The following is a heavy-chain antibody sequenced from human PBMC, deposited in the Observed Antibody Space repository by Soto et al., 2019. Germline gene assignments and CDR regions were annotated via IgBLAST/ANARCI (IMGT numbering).Heavy chain of an antibody. V-gene: IGHV4-39*01. J-gene: IGHJ4*02. CDR1: GGSISSSSYY. CDR3: ARHERQLVFDY. Sequence: TVSGGSISSSSYYWGWIRQPPGKGLEWIGSIYYSGSTYYNPSLKSRVTISVDTSKNQFSLKLSSVTAADTAVYYCARHERQLVFDYWGQGTLVTVS. D-gene: IGHD6-6*01. CDR2: IYYSGST.